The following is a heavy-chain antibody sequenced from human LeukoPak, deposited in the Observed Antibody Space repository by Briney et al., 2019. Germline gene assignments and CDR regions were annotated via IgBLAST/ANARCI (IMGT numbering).Heavy chain of an antibody. CDR2: MNPNTGAT. J-gene: IGHJ4*02. V-gene: IGHV1-8*01. Sequence: ASVKVSCKASGYTFISHDINWVRQATGQRLEWMGWMNPNTGATGYAQNFQGRDTMTSDTSLSTAHMELNSLRSEGTAVYYCARLSETPVYYYSSGYYYLDSWGQGTLVTVSS. D-gene: IGHD3-22*01. CDR3: ARLSETPVYYYSSGYYYLDS. CDR1: GYTFISHD.